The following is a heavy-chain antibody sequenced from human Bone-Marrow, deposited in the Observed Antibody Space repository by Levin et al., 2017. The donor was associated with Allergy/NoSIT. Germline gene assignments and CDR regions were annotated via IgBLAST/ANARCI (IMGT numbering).Heavy chain of an antibody. CDR3: TWPGPNFDY. CDR1: GFTFSNAW. J-gene: IGHJ4*02. CDR2: IKSKADGGTI. V-gene: IGHV3-15*07. Sequence: AGGSLRLFCAGSGFTFSNAWMNWVRQAPGKGLEWVGRIKSKADGGTIDYVEPVKGRFTISRDDSKNTLYLQMNSLKTEDTAVYYCTWPGPNFDYWGQGTLVTVSS.